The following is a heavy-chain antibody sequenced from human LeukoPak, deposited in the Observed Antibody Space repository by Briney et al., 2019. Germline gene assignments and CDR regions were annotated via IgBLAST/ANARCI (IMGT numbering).Heavy chain of an antibody. CDR1: GYTFTGYH. Sequence: ASVRVSCKASGYTFTGYHMHWVRQAPGQGLEWMAWINPNSGATDYAQKFQGRVTMARDTSTSTAYMELSRLRSDDTAVYYCARLNGNHFDYWGQGTLVTVSS. CDR3: ARLNGNHFDY. V-gene: IGHV1-2*02. J-gene: IGHJ4*02. D-gene: IGHD1-14*01. CDR2: INPNSGAT.